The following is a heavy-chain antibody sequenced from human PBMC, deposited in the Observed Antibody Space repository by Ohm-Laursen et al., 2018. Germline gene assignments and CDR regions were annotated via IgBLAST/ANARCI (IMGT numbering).Heavy chain of an antibody. V-gene: IGHV4-59*11. D-gene: IGHD3-9*01. CDR1: GDFISGRY. J-gene: IGHJ3*02. CDR2: IDDNGNT. CDR3: ARWGEYFGALDI. Sequence: SQTLSLTCTVSGDFISGRYWSWIRQPPGKGLEWIGNIDDNGNTNYNPSLQSRVTISINTSKNQFSLQLRFVTTADTAVYYCARWGEYFGALDIWGQGTMVTVSS.